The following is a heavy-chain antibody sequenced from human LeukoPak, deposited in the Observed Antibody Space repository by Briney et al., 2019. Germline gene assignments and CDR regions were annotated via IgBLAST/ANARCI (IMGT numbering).Heavy chain of an antibody. J-gene: IGHJ6*03. Sequence: PSETLSLTCTVSDGSINDFYWSWTRQPAGKGLEWIGRIRSTGSTNYTPARKSRVTMSVDTSKNLFSLVLNSVTAADTAVYCCARDMRLQLRFYFSMDVWGKGTTVTVSS. CDR1: DGSINDFY. V-gene: IGHV4-4*07. CDR2: IRSTGST. D-gene: IGHD1-1*01. CDR3: ARDMRLQLRFYFSMDV.